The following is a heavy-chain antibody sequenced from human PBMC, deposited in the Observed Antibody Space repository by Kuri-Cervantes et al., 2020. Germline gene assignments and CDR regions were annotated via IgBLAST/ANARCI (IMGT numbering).Heavy chain of an antibody. Sequence: GESLKISCAASGFTFSSYAMHWVRQAPGKGLEWVAVISYDGSNKYYADSVKGRLTISRDNSKNTLYLQVNSLRVEDTAVYYCAKSSGGSSYSGTDYWGQGTLVTVSS. CDR1: GFTFSSYA. J-gene: IGHJ4*02. V-gene: IGHV3-30-3*02. D-gene: IGHD2-15*01. CDR2: ISYDGSNK. CDR3: AKSSGGSSYSGTDY.